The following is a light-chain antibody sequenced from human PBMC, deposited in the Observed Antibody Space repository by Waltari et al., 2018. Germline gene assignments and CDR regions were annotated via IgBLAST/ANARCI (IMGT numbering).Light chain of an antibody. CDR1: SSDVGSYNF. J-gene: IGLJ2*01. CDR3: CADAGSSPFNVV. CDR2: EGS. Sequence: QSALTPPASVSGSPGRSITISCAGTSSDVGSYNFFSRYQQHPGKAPNLIIYEGSKRPPGVFNRFSCATSGSTSSLTTFGLQGEEEADYYCCADAGSSPFNVVFGGGTKLTVL. V-gene: IGLV2-23*03.